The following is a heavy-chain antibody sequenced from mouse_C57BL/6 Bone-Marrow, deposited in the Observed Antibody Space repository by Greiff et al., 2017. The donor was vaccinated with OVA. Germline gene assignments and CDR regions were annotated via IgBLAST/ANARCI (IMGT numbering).Heavy chain of an antibody. Sequence: EVKLEESGGGLAQPGGSMKLSCVASGFTFSNYWMNWVRQSPEKGLEWVAQIRLKSDNYATHYAESVKGRFTISRDDSKSSVYLQMNNLRAEDTGIYYCTDHYGSSHYAMDYWGQGTSVTVSS. D-gene: IGHD1-1*01. J-gene: IGHJ4*01. CDR2: IRLKSDNYAT. V-gene: IGHV6-3*01. CDR1: GFTFSNYW. CDR3: TDHYGSSHYAMDY.